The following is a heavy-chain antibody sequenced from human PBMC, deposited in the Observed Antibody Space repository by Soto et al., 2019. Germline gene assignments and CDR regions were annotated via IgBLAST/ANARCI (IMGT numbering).Heavy chain of an antibody. CDR2: IHYSGTT. D-gene: IGHD5-18*01. Sequence: QVQLQESGPGLVKPSQTLSLTCTVSGGSISGGGSYCSWIRQHPGKGLEWIGYIHYSGTTYYNPSLKSRIIRSMYRCTKEFSLKLTSVTAAETAVYYCARDRDSYGFPDYWGQGTLVTVSS. CDR1: GGSISGGGSY. CDR3: ARDRDSYGFPDY. J-gene: IGHJ4*02. V-gene: IGHV4-31*03.